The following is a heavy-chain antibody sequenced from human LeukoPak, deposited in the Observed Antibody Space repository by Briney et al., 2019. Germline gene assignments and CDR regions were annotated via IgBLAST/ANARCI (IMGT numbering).Heavy chain of an antibody. CDR1: GFTFSSSW. CDR2: INQDGSVK. CDR3: ASGDVLNY. Sequence: GGSLRLSCADSGFTFSSSWMTWVRQAPGKGLEWVANINQDGSVKHYVDSMKGRFIISRDNAKNSLFLQMNSLRAEDTAVYFCASGDVLNYWGQGTLVTVSS. V-gene: IGHV3-7*01. D-gene: IGHD4-17*01. J-gene: IGHJ4*02.